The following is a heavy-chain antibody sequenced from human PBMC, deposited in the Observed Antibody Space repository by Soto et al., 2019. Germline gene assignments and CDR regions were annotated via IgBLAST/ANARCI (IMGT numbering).Heavy chain of an antibody. CDR1: GGSVNNYC. CDR3: ARGDYGQYDAYNWFDP. D-gene: IGHD3-10*01. J-gene: IGHJ5*02. CDR2: VCPGGRT. V-gene: IGHV4-34*02. Sequence: QVRLQQWGAGLLRPSETLSLTCAVYGGSVNNYCWSGIRQPPGKGLEWIGEVCPGGRTNYSPTLKRAVRLAVEGSKNQFSLRLTSVTVADTAVYYCARGDYGQYDAYNWFDPWGQGTLVIVAS.